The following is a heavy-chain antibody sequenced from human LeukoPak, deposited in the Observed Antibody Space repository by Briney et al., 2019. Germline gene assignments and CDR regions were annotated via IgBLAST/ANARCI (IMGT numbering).Heavy chain of an antibody. J-gene: IGHJ6*03. V-gene: IGHV4-59*11. D-gene: IGHD2-2*01. CDR1: RRSIISHY. CDR3: ASTVVVVAPAAKTKSGYYYYMDV. CDR2: INYSGST. Sequence: WETLSLTCTASRRSIISHYCSCLRHPPGNGLVSTRHINYSGSTNYNPFPNSRGTISVDSSQNRFSLKLSSVTAADTAVYYCASTVVVVAPAAKTKSGYYYYMDVWGKGTTVTVSS.